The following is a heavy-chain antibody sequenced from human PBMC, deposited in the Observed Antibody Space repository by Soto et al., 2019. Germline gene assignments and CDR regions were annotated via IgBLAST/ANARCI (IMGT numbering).Heavy chain of an antibody. D-gene: IGHD3-3*01. Sequence: QVQLVESGGGVVQPGRSLRLSCAASGFIFSNYGMHWVRQAPGKGLEWVAVIWYDGSTKYYADSVQGRFTISRDNSKNTLYLQMNSLRGEDRAVYYCARVHDDYGMDVWGQGTTVTVSS. J-gene: IGHJ6*02. CDR3: ARVHDDYGMDV. V-gene: IGHV3-33*01. CDR2: IWYDGSTK. CDR1: GFIFSNYG.